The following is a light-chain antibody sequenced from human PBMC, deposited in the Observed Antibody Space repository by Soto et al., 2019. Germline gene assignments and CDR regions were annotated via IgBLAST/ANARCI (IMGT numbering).Light chain of an antibody. V-gene: IGKV3-11*01. Sequence: EIVLTQSPATLSLSPGERATLSCRASQSIGLAIAWYQQKPGQAPRLLIFDASQRATGIPARFRGSGSGTDFTLSISSLEPEDFAVYYCQQRTDRYPWTFGPGTKVDIK. J-gene: IGKJ1*01. CDR2: DAS. CDR1: QSIGLA. CDR3: QQRTDRYPWT.